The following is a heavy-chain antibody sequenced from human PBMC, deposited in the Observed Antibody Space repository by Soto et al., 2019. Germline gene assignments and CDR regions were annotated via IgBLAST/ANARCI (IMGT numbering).Heavy chain of an antibody. CDR1: GGSISSYY. CDR2: IYYSGST. CDR3: ARHSSGWYRWFDY. V-gene: IGHV4-59*01. Sequence: KSSETLSLTCTVSGGSISSYYWSWIRQPPGKGLEWIGYIYYSGSTNYNPSLKSRVTISVDTSKNQFSLKLSSVTAADTAVYYCARHSSGWYRWFDYWGQGTLVTVSS. D-gene: IGHD6-19*01. J-gene: IGHJ4*02.